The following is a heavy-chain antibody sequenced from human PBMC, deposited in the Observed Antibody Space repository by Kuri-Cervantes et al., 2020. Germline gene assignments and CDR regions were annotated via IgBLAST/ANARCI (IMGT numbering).Heavy chain of an antibody. CDR3: ARGWAAV. D-gene: IGHD6-13*01. Sequence: GESLKISCAASGFSFRNSGMSWVRQAPGKGLEWVANIKQDGSEKYYVDSVKGRFTISRDNAKNSLYLQMNSLTAEDTAVYYCARGWAAVGGKGTTVTDSS. CDR2: IKQDGSEK. J-gene: IGHJ6*04. CDR1: GFSFRNSG. V-gene: IGHV3-7*01.